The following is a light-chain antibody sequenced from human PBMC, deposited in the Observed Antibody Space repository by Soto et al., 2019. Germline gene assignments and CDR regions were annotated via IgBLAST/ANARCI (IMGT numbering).Light chain of an antibody. CDR3: QQYNNWPLT. CDR2: HAS. V-gene: IGKV3-15*01. Sequence: EIVMTQSPATLSVSPGERATLSCRASQSVSSNLAWYQQKPGQAPRLLIYHASTRATGIPARFSGSGSGTEFTLTTSSLQSEEFAAYYCQQYNNWPLTFGGGTKVEIK. CDR1: QSVSSN. J-gene: IGKJ4*01.